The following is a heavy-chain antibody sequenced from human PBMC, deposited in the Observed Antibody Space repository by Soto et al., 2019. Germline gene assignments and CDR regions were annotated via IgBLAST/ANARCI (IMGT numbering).Heavy chain of an antibody. CDR1: GGSFSGYY. D-gene: IGHD6-19*01. Sequence: SETLSLTCAVYGGSFSGYYWSRIRQPPGKGLEWIGEINRSGSTNYNPSLKSRVTISVDTSKNQFSLKLSSVTAADTAVYYCARGSTAVAGTYYFDYWGQGTLVTVSS. CDR2: INRSGST. CDR3: ARGSTAVAGTYYFDY. V-gene: IGHV4-34*01. J-gene: IGHJ4*02.